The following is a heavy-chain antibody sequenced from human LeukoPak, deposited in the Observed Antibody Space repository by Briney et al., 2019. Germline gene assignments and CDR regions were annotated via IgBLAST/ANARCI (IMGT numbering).Heavy chain of an antibody. CDR3: TTVVGGKYYDSGSSQLFDY. CDR1: GFTFSTYA. CDR2: ISGTGNSP. D-gene: IGHD3-10*01. V-gene: IGHV3-23*01. J-gene: IGHJ4*02. Sequence: GGSLRLSCAASGFTFSTYAMSWVRQAPGKGLEWVSAISGTGNSPYYGDSVKGRFTISRDNSKNTLYLQMNSLKTEDTAVYFCTTVVGGKYYDSGSSQLFDYLGQGTLVTVSS.